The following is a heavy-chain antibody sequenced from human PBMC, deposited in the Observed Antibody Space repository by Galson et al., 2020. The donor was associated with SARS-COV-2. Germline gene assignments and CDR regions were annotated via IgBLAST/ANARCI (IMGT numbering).Heavy chain of an antibody. CDR1: AFTLSNYA. D-gene: IGHD7-27*01. V-gene: IGHV3-30-3*01. CDR2: ISYDASNK. CDR3: SRDLGAGAGN. Sequence: TGESLSLSCAASAFTLSNYAMHWVRHAPGKGLEWVAVISYDASNKYYTYSVNGRFTISRDNYTHTLYLQMNSLRAEDTAVYYCSRDLGAGAGNWCQGTLVTVSS. J-gene: IGHJ4*02.